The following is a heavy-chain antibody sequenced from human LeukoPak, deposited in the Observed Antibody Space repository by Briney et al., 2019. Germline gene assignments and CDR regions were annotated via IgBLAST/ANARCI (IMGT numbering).Heavy chain of an antibody. Sequence: SETLSLTCAVYGGSFSGYYWSWIRQPPGKGLGWIAEINHSGSTNYNSSLKSRVTISVDRSKNQFSLRLSSVTAADTAVYYCAREKAVTTDWFDPWGQGTLVTVSS. J-gene: IGHJ5*02. CDR3: AREKAVTTDWFDP. V-gene: IGHV4-34*01. CDR2: INHSGST. CDR1: GGSFSGYY. D-gene: IGHD4-17*01.